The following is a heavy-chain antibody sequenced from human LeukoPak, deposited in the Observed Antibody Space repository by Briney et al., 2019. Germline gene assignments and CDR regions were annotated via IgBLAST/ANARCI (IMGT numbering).Heavy chain of an antibody. CDR3: ARGGASIEWFDP. CDR2: IHSSGTT. Sequence: TSEALSLTCTVSGDSISGYYWSWIRQPPGKGLEWIAFIHSSGTTNYSPSLQSRVSISVDTSNNQFSLNVKSVTAADTAVYYCARGGASIEWFDPWGQGTLVTVSS. V-gene: IGHV4-59*01. CDR1: GDSISGYY. J-gene: IGHJ5*02. D-gene: IGHD2-21*01.